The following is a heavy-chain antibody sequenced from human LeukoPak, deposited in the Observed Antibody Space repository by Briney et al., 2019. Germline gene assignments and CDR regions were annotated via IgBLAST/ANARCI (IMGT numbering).Heavy chain of an antibody. CDR3: AKDSWSRNGIYDPFDI. CDR2: ISSDNYI. CDR1: GFIFSGYS. Sequence: GGSLRLSCAASGFIFSGYSMNWVRQAPGKGLEWVSSISSDNYIYYADSVKGRFTISRDNSKNTLSLQMNSLRLEDTAVYYCAKDSWSRNGIYDPFDIWGQGTLVTVSS. D-gene: IGHD2-8*01. J-gene: IGHJ3*02. V-gene: IGHV3-21*04.